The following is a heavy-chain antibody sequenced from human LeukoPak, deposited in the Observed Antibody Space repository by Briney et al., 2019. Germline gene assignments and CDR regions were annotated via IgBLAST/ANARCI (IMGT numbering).Heavy chain of an antibody. Sequence: SETLSLTCTVSGASISSGDYYWSWIRQPPGKGLECIVHIYYSGSTYYNPSLKSRVTISVDTSKNQFSLKLGSVTAADTAVYYCARGRGVPYYYDSSGYYPADYWGQGTLVTVSS. J-gene: IGHJ4*02. CDR3: ARGRGVPYYYDSSGYYPADY. D-gene: IGHD3-22*01. CDR2: IYYSGST. V-gene: IGHV4-30-4*01. CDR1: GASISSGDYY.